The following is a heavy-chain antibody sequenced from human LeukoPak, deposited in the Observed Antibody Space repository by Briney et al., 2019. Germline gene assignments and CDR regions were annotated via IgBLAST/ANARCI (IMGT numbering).Heavy chain of an antibody. CDR1: GGSISSSSYY. J-gene: IGHJ6*03. Sequence: PSETLSLTCTVSGGSISSSSYYWGWIRQPPGKGLEWIGSIYYSGSTYYNPSLKSRVTISVDTSKNQFSLKLSSVTAADTAVYYCARNPGSGWYYCYYYMDVWGKGTTVTVSS. V-gene: IGHV4-39*01. CDR3: ARNPGSGWYYCYYYMDV. CDR2: IYYSGST. D-gene: IGHD6-19*01.